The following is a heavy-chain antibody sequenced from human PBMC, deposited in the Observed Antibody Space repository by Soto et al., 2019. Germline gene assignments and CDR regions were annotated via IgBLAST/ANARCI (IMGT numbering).Heavy chain of an antibody. Sequence: QVQLVQSGAEVRKPGASVKVSCKASGYTFTNYYVYWVRQAPGQGLEWMGIINPGGGSTNYAQKFQGRVTMTRDTSTTTVYMEMSSLRFEDTAVYYCARAGSGCYSSLDYWGQGTLVTVSS. CDR2: INPGGGST. CDR3: ARAGSGCYSSLDY. D-gene: IGHD6-19*01. CDR1: GYTFTNYY. V-gene: IGHV1-46*01. J-gene: IGHJ4*02.